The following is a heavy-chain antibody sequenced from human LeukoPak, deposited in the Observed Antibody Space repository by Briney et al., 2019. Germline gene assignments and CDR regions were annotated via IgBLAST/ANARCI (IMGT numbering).Heavy chain of an antibody. Sequence: GGSLRLSCAASGFTFSSYAMSWVRQAPGKGLEWVSAISGSGSSTYYADSVKGRFTISRDNSKNKLYLQMSSLRAEDTAVYYCAEDRYSIDYWGQGTLVTVSS. CDR2: ISGSGSST. J-gene: IGHJ4*02. CDR3: AEDRYSIDY. D-gene: IGHD1-1*01. V-gene: IGHV3-23*01. CDR1: GFTFSSYA.